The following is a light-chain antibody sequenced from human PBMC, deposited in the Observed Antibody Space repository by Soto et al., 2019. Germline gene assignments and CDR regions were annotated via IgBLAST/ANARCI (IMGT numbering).Light chain of an antibody. CDR1: QTISSW. CDR3: QHYGGVWT. Sequence: DIQMTQSPSTLSGSVGDRVTITCRASQTISSWLAWYQQKPGKAPKLLIYKASTLKSGVPSRFSGSGSGTEFILTISSLQPDDFATYHCQHYGGVWTFGQGTKVDI. CDR2: KAS. V-gene: IGKV1-5*03. J-gene: IGKJ1*01.